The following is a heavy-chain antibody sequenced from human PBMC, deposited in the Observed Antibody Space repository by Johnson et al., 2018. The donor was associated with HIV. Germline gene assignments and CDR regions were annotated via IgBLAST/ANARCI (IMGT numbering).Heavy chain of an antibody. CDR1: GFVFSDSH. V-gene: IGHV3-11*04. J-gene: IGHJ3*02. Sequence: QVQLVESGGDLVKPGGSLRLSCVASGFVFSDSHMSWIRQAPGKGLEWISYVSRGGSSIYYADSVRGRLTISRDNAKNSLFLQLNRLRAGDTGVYYCAREKYTIHAFDIWGQGTMVTVSS. CDR2: VSRGGSSI. CDR3: AREKYTIHAFDI. D-gene: IGHD2-2*02.